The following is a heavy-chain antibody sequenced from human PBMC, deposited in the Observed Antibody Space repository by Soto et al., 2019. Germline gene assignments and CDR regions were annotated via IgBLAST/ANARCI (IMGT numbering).Heavy chain of an antibody. CDR3: AKVPDDSSGYYYAD. Sequence: GGSLRLSCAASGFTFSSYAMSWVRQAPGKGLEWVSGFSGSGGSTYYADSVKGRFTISRDNSKNTLYLQMSSLRAEDTAVYYCAKVPDDSSGYYYADWGQGPLATVST. D-gene: IGHD3-22*01. V-gene: IGHV3-23*01. J-gene: IGHJ4*02. CDR1: GFTFSSYA. CDR2: FSGSGGST.